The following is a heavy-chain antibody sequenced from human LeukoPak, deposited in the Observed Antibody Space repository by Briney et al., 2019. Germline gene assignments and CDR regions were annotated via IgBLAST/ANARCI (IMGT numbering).Heavy chain of an antibody. J-gene: IGHJ5*02. V-gene: IGHV4-61*02. CDR3: ARGVGATSVKRFDP. D-gene: IGHD1-26*01. CDR1: GGSISSGSYY. CDR2: IYTSGST. Sequence: PSETLSLTCTVSGGSISSGSYYWSWIRQPAGKGPEWIGRIYTSGSTNYNPSLKSRVTISVDTSKNQFSLKLSSVTAADTAVYYCARGVGATSVKRFDPWGQGTLVTVSS.